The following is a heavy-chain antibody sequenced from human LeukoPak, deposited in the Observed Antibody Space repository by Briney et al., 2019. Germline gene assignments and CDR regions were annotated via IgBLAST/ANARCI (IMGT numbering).Heavy chain of an antibody. Sequence: PSETLSLTCTVSGGSISSYYWSWIRQPAGKGLEWIGRIYTSGSTNYNPPLKSRVTMSVDTSKNQFSLKLSSVTAADTAVYYCARDIGSSWYGGYYYGMDVWGQGTTVTVSS. J-gene: IGHJ6*02. CDR1: GGSISSYY. D-gene: IGHD6-13*01. CDR3: ARDIGSSWYGGYYYGMDV. CDR2: IYTSGST. V-gene: IGHV4-4*07.